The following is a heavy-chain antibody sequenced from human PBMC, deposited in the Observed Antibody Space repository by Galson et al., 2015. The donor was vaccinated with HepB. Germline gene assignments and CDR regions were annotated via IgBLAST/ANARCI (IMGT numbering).Heavy chain of an antibody. D-gene: IGHD2-2*02. CDR3: ASLSRGYWSSTSCYTSYYYYGMDV. V-gene: IGHV4-59*01. Sequence: SETLSLTCTVSGGSISSYYWSWIRQPPGKGLEWIGYIYYSGSTNYNPSLKSRVTISVDTSKNQFSLKLSSVTAADTAVYYCASLSRGYWSSTSCYTSYYYYGMDVWGQGTTVTVSS. CDR2: IYYSGST. J-gene: IGHJ6*02. CDR1: GGSISSYY.